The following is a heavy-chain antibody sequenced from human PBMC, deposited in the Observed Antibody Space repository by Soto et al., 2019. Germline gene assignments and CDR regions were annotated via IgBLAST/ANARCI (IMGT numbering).Heavy chain of an antibody. D-gene: IGHD1-1*01. J-gene: IGHJ6*02. CDR2: IWYDGSNK. Sequence: QVQLVESGGGVVQPGRSLRLSCAASGFTFSSYGMHWVRQAPGKGLEWVAVIWYDGSNKYYADSVKGRFTISRDNSKNTLYLQMNSLRAEDTAVYYCASDGTIGTPMDVWGQGTTVTVSS. CDR1: GFTFSSYG. V-gene: IGHV3-33*01. CDR3: ASDGTIGTPMDV.